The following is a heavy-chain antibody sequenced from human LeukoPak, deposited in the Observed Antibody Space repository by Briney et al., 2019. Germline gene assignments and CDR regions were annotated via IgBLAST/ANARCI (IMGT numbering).Heavy chain of an antibody. CDR1: GGSISTSSYY. V-gene: IGHV4-39*01. CDR2: IDSGTT. J-gene: IGHJ4*02. Sequence: SETLSLTCTVSGGSISTSSYYWGWIRQPPGKGLEWIGTIDSGTTYYSPSLKSRVTISVDTSKNQFSLKLSSVTAADTAVYYCARPKMEGGSYDFDYWGQGTLVTVSS. D-gene: IGHD1-26*01. CDR3: ARPKMEGGSYDFDY.